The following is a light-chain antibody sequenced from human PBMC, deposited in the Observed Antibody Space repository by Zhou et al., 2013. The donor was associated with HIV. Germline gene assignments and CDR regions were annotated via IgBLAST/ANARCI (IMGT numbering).Light chain of an antibody. Sequence: EIVLTQSPGTLSLSPGERVTLSCRASQSVVSSYLAWHQRKPGQAPRVLIYGASSRATGVPDRFSGSGSGTDFTLTISRLEPEDFAVYSCQQYASSPRTFGQGTKVEIK. V-gene: IGKV3-20*01. CDR3: QQYASSPRT. J-gene: IGKJ1*01. CDR1: QSVVSSY. CDR2: GAS.